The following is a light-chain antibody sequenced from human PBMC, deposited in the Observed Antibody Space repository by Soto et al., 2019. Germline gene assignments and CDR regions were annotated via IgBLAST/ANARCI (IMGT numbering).Light chain of an antibody. CDR1: QSVSSSY. CDR2: GAS. J-gene: IGKJ2*01. Sequence: EIVLTQSPGTLSLSPGERATLSCRASQSVSSSYLAWYQQKPGQAPRLLIYGASSRATGIPDRFSGSGSGTDFPFTISRLEPEDFAVYYCQQYGSSPRYTFGQGTKLEIK. CDR3: QQYGSSPRYT. V-gene: IGKV3-20*01.